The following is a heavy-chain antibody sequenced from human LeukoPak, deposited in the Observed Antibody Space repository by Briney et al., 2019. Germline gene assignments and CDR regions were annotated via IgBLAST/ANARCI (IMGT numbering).Heavy chain of an antibody. CDR2: IDEHGFKT. CDR1: GFIFRSYW. D-gene: IGHD3-10*01. J-gene: IGHJ4*01. CDR3: VRDGITCTPNY. Sequence: GGSLRLSCTASGFIFRSYWMVWVRQAPGKGLEWVASIDEHGFKTYYAASVTGRFTISKDTAKNSLDLQMNSLRAEDTAVYYCVRDGITCTPNYWGQGALVTVSS. V-gene: IGHV3-7*01.